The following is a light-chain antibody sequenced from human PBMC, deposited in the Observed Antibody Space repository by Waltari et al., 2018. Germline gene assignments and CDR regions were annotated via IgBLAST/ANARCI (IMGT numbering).Light chain of an antibody. CDR2: DDR. J-gene: IGLJ2*01. CDR3: QVWDVSSHHVV. V-gene: IGLV3-21*02. Sequence: SYVLTQPPSVSVAPGQTARITYGGDNVGSKSVHWYQQRPGQAPVLVVYDDRDRPSEIPERFSGSNSGNTATLTISRVEAGDEADYYCQVWDVSSHHVVFGGGTKLTVL. CDR1: NVGSKS.